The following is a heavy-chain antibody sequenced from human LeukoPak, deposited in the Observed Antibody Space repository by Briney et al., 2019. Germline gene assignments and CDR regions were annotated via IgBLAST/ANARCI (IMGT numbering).Heavy chain of an antibody. CDR1: GGSISSYY. V-gene: IGHV4-59*01. D-gene: IGHD6-13*01. J-gene: IGHJ5*02. CDR2: IYYSGST. Sequence: SGTLSLTCTVSGGSISSYYWSWIRQPPGKGLEWIGYIYYSGSTNYNPSLKSRVTISVDTSKNQFSLKLSSVTAADTAVYYCARYSKNWFDPWGQGTLVTVSS. CDR3: ARYSKNWFDP.